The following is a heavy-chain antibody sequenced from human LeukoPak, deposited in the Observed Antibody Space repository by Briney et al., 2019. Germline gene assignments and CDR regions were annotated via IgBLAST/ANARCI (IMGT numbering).Heavy chain of an antibody. CDR3: VKVSSTVGATYFDY. CDR1: GFTFSTYA. V-gene: IGHV3-64D*06. D-gene: IGHD1-26*01. J-gene: IGHJ4*02. CDR2: VTSDGGTT. Sequence: GGSLRLSCSASGFTFSTYAMHWVRQAPGEELEYISGVTSDGGTTYHADSVKGRFTISRDNSKNTLYLQMSSLRVEDTAVYYCVKVSSTVGATYFDYWGQGTLVTVSS.